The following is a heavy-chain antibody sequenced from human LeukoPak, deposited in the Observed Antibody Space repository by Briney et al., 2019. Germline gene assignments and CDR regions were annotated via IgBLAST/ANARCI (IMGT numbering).Heavy chain of an antibody. CDR3: AKGCSSTSCYATI. V-gene: IGHV3-23*01. D-gene: IGHD2-2*01. CDR2: ISGSGDST. CDR1: GFTFSSYA. Sequence: GGSLRLSCAASGFTFSSYAMSWVRQAPGKGLEWVSAISGSGDSTYYADSVKGRFTISRDNSKNTLYLQMNSLRAEDTAVYYCAKGCSSTSCYATIWGQGTLVTVSS. J-gene: IGHJ4*02.